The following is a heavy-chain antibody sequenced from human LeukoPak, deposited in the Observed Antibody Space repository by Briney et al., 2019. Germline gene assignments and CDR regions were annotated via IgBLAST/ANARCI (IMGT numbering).Heavy chain of an antibody. CDR3: ARGLVVVITTPFDY. CDR2: IFYSGST. J-gene: IGHJ4*02. V-gene: IGHV4-39*07. CDR1: SGSISTSNYY. Sequence: PSETLSLTCTVSSGSISTSNYYWGWVRQPPGKALEWIGNIFYSGSTYYSPSLKSRVTISLDTSKNQFSLKLSSVTAADTAVYYCARGLVVVITTPFDYWGQGTLVTVSS. D-gene: IGHD3-22*01.